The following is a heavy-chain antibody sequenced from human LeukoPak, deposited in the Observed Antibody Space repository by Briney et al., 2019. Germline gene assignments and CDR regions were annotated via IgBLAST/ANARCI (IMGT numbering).Heavy chain of an antibody. CDR2: ISGRGGRT. J-gene: IGHJ4*02. CDR3: ARKGLTGYSS. D-gene: IGHD3-9*01. Sequence: PRGSLRLSCVVSGITLSNYGMSWVRHAPGKGLEWVSAISGRGGRTYYADSVKGRFNISRDNSKHTLYLQMDSLRAEDRAVYYCARKGLTGYSSWGQGTLVTVSS. V-gene: IGHV3-23*01. CDR1: GITLSNYG.